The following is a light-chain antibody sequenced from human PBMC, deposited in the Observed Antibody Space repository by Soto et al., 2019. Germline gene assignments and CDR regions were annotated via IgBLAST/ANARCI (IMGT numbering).Light chain of an antibody. CDR3: HQYNSYSPNT. Sequence: DIQMTQSPSTLSASVGDRVTITCRASQSISSWLAWYQQKPGKAPKLLIYDASSLESGVPSRFSGSGSGTEFTLTISSLQPDDFATYYCHQYNSYSPNTFCQGTKLEIK. J-gene: IGKJ2*01. CDR2: DAS. V-gene: IGKV1-5*01. CDR1: QSISSW.